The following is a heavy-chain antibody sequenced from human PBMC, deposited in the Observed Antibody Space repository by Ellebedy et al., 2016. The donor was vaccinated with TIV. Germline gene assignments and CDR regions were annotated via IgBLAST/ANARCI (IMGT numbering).Heavy chain of an antibody. V-gene: IGHV3-23*01. CDR1: GFTFDDYA. D-gene: IGHD6-25*01. Sequence: GESLKISCAASGFTFDDYAMHWVRQAPGKGLEWVSAISGDALRTFYAESVKGHFAVSRDNSKNTVYLQMNSLRAEDAAVYFCARSQGLWKADYWGQGTLVTVSS. CDR2: ISGDALRT. J-gene: IGHJ4*02. CDR3: ARSQGLWKADY.